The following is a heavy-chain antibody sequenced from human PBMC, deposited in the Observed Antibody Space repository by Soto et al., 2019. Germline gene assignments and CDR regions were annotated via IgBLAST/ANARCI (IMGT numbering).Heavy chain of an antibody. V-gene: IGHV4-39*01. CDR2: IYYSGST. Sequence: SETLSLTCTVSGGSISSSSYYWGWIRQPPGKGLEWIGSIYYSGSTYYNPSLKSRVTISVDTSKNQFSLKLSSVTAADTAVYYCASVRRGGYDSLRYYYGMDVWGQGTLVTVSS. J-gene: IGHJ6*02. D-gene: IGHD5-12*01. CDR3: ASVRRGGYDSLRYYYGMDV. CDR1: GGSISSSSYY.